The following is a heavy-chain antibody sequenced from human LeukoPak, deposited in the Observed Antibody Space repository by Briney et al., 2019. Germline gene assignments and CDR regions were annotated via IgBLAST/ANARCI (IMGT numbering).Heavy chain of an antibody. CDR1: GGSISSSNW. J-gene: IGHJ3*02. CDR3: ARDPSSGWGAFDI. Sequence: SGTLSLTCAVSGGSISSSNWWSWVRQPPGKGLEWIGEIYHSGSTNYNPSLKSRVTISVDKSKNQFSLKLNSVTAADTAVYYCARDPSSGWGAFDIWGQGTMVTVSS. V-gene: IGHV4-4*02. CDR2: IYHSGST. D-gene: IGHD6-19*01.